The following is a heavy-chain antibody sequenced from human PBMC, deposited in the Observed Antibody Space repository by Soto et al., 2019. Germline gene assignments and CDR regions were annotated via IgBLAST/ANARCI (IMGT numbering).Heavy chain of an antibody. Sequence: QLQLQESGSGLVKPSQTLSLTCAVSGGSISSGGYSWSWIRQPPGKGLEWIGYTYHSGSTYYNPSLKSRVTISVDRSKNQFSLKRSSVTAADTAVYYCARAHYGDYGYGMDVWGQGTTVTVSS. CDR1: GGSISSGGYS. CDR3: ARAHYGDYGYGMDV. J-gene: IGHJ6*02. CDR2: TYHSGST. D-gene: IGHD4-17*01. V-gene: IGHV4-30-2*01.